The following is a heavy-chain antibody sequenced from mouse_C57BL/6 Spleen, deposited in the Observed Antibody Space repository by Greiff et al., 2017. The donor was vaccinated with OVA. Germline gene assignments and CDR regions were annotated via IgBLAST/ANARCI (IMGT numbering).Heavy chain of an antibody. CDR3: ARRATTEGYFDV. V-gene: IGHV1-69*01. D-gene: IGHD1-1*01. Sequence: VKQSCKASGYTFTSYWMHWVKQRPGQGLEWIGEIDPSDSYTNYNQKFKGKSTLTVDKSSSTAYMQLSSLTSEDSAVYYCARRATTEGYFDVWGTGTTVTVSS. CDR1: GYTFTSYW. J-gene: IGHJ1*03. CDR2: IDPSDSYT.